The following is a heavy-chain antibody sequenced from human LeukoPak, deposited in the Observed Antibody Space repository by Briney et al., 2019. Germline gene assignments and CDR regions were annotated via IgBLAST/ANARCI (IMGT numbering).Heavy chain of an antibody. Sequence: PGGSLRLSCAASGFTFSSYAMSWVRQAPGKGLEWVSAISGSGGSTYYADSVKGRFTISRDNSKNTLYLQMNSLRAEYTAVYYCASVLLWFGEILDWFDPWGQGTLVTVSS. D-gene: IGHD3-10*01. CDR2: ISGSGGST. CDR1: GFTFSSYA. V-gene: IGHV3-23*01. J-gene: IGHJ5*02. CDR3: ASVLLWFGEILDWFDP.